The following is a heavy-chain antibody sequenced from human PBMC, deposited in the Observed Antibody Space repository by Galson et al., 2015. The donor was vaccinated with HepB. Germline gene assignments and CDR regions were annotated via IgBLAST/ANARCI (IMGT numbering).Heavy chain of an antibody. Sequence: SLRLSCAASGFTFSDYYMSWIRQAPGKGLEWVSYISSSSSYTNYADSVKGRFTISRDNAKNSLYLQMNSLRAEDTAVYYCARSASYYDSSGYYYFAPHFDYWGQGTLVTVSS. J-gene: IGHJ4*02. D-gene: IGHD3-22*01. CDR3: ARSASYYDSSGYYYFAPHFDY. CDR2: ISSSSSYT. CDR1: GFTFSDYY. V-gene: IGHV3-11*03.